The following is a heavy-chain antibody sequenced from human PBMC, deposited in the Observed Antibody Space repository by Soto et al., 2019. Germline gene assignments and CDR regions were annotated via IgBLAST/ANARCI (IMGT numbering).Heavy chain of an antibody. CDR3: ARGRYVDY. CDR2: ISAHNGNT. Sequence: QVHLVQSGAEVKKPGASVKVSCKGSGYAFTTYGITWVRQAPGQGLEWMGWISAHNGNTNYAQKLQGRVTVTSDTSTSTAYMELRSLISDDTAVYYCARGRYVDYLGQGALVTVSS. D-gene: IGHD1-1*01. J-gene: IGHJ4*02. CDR1: GYAFTTYG. V-gene: IGHV1-18*01.